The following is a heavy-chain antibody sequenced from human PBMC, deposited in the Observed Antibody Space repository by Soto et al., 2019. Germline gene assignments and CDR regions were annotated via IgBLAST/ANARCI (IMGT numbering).Heavy chain of an antibody. D-gene: IGHD3-22*01. J-gene: IGHJ3*02. V-gene: IGHV3-11*01. CDR2: ISSSGSTI. CDR1: GFTFSEYY. CDR3: ARDLGQYYYDSSGAPDFDI. Sequence: PWGSLRLSCAASGFTFSEYYMSWIRQAPGKGLEWGSYISSSGSTIYYADSVKGRFTISRDSAKNSLYLQMNSLRAEDTAVYYCARDLGQYYYDSSGAPDFDIWGQGTMVTVSS.